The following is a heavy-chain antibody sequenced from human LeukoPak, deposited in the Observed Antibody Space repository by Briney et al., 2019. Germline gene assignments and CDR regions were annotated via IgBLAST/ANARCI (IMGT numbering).Heavy chain of an antibody. CDR2: IYTSGST. Sequence: SETLSLTCTVSGGSISSYYWSWIRQPAGKGLEWIGRIYTSGSTNYNPSLKSRVTMSVDTSKNQFSLKLSSVTAADTAVYYRARDRFPSSSGFSWGQGTLVTVSS. CDR3: ARDRFPSSSGFS. J-gene: IGHJ4*02. V-gene: IGHV4-4*07. CDR1: GGSISSYY. D-gene: IGHD6-19*01.